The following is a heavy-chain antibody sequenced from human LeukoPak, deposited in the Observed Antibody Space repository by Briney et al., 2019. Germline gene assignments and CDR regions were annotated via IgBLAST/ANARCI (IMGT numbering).Heavy chain of an antibody. J-gene: IGHJ3*02. V-gene: IGHV4-4*07. Sequence: SETLSLTCTVSGGSISSYYWSWIRQPAGEGLEWIGRIYGSDITNYNPSLRSRVTMSIDTSKNQFSLKLSSVTAADTAVYYCTRATDSRRYAFDIWGRGTVVTVSS. CDR1: GGSISSYY. CDR2: IYGSDIT. D-gene: IGHD1-14*01. CDR3: TRATDSRRYAFDI.